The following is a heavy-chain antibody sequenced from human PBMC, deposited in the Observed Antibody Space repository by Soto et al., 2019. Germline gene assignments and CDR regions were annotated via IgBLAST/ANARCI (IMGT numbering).Heavy chain of an antibody. V-gene: IGHV4-59*01. CDR2: IYYSGST. CDR3: GRAATICHQYGMDV. J-gene: IGHJ6*02. CDR1: GGSISSYY. D-gene: IGHD5-12*01. Sequence: SETLSLTCTVSGGSISSYYLSWIRQPPGKGLEWIGYIYYSGSTNYNPSLKSRVTISLDTSTKQFSLMLSSVTAAETAVYYCGRAATICHQYGMDVWGQGTMVTVSS.